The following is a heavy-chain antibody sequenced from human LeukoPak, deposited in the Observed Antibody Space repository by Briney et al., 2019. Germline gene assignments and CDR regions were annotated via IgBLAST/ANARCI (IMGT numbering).Heavy chain of an antibody. CDR1: GFTFSNAW. Sequence: GGSLRLPWAASGFTFSNAWMSWVRQAPRKGLEWVGRFKSKTNGGTTDYPAPGRGRFTISRHDSKNTLYLKMRSLKIEDRAVYYCATAHNRGNYYRPVYWGQGTLVTVSS. J-gene: IGHJ4*02. CDR3: ATAHNRGNYYRPVY. V-gene: IGHV3-15*01. D-gene: IGHD1-26*01. CDR2: FKSKTNGGTT.